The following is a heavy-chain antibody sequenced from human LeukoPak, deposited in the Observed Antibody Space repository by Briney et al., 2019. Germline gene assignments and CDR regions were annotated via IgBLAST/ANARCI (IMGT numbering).Heavy chain of an antibody. Sequence: GGSLRISCAPSGFTLSTYGMTWVRQAPGKGLEWVSGISGSGDNTYYADSVKGRFTVSRDISKNTLYLQMNSLRAEDTAVYYCVRPTTGPYYFDYWGQGTLVTVSS. J-gene: IGHJ4*02. CDR3: VRPTTGPYYFDY. V-gene: IGHV3-23*01. D-gene: IGHD1-14*01. CDR1: GFTLSTYG. CDR2: ISGSGDNT.